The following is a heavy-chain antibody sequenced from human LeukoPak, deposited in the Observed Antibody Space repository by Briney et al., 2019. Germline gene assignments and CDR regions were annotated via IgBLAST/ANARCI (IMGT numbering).Heavy chain of an antibody. CDR1: GFTVSNNY. V-gene: IGHV3-74*01. CDR2: INSDGSST. Sequence: GGSLRLSCAASGFTVSNNYMSWVRQAPGKGLEWVSRINSDGSSTSYADSVKGRFTISRDNAKNTLYLQMNSLRAEDTAVYDCARGSPYGSGSYYPGDYWGQGTLVTVSS. J-gene: IGHJ4*02. D-gene: IGHD3-10*01. CDR3: ARGSPYGSGSYYPGDY.